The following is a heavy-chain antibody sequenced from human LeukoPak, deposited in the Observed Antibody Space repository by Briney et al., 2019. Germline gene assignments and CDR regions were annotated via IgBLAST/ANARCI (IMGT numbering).Heavy chain of an antibody. V-gene: IGHV1-18*01. D-gene: IGHD1-26*01. J-gene: IGHJ4*02. CDR1: GCTFTSYG. CDR3: ARDQIIGSYSSDY. CDR2: ISAYNGNT. Sequence: ASVKVSCKASGCTFTSYGISWVRQAPGQGLEWMGWISAYNGNTNYVQKLQGRVTMTTDTSTSTAYMAMRSLRSDDTAVYYCARDQIIGSYSSDYWGQGTLVSVSS.